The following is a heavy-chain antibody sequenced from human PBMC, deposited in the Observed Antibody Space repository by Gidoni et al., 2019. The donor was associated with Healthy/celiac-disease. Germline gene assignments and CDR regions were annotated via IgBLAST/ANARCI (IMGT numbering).Heavy chain of an antibody. D-gene: IGHD2-15*01. CDR3: ARDNHGGNSYGMDV. CDR2: IYYSGST. Sequence: QVQLQESGPGLVKPSQTLSLTCTVSGGSISSGGYYWSWIRQHPGKGLEWIGYIYYSGSTYYNPSLKSRVTISVDTSKNQFSLKLSSVTAADTAVYYCARDNHGGNSYGMDVWGQGTTVTVSS. J-gene: IGHJ6*02. CDR1: GGSISSGGYY. V-gene: IGHV4-31*03.